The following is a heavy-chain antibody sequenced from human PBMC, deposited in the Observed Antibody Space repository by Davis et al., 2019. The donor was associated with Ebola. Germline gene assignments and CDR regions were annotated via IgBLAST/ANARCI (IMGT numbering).Heavy chain of an antibody. CDR2: ISISSSYT. J-gene: IGHJ4*02. D-gene: IGHD3-16*01. CDR3: AKGGGTAHFDS. Sequence: GGSLRLSCAASGFTFSAYYMSWIRQAPGKGLEWVSYISISSSYTNYADSVKGRFTISRDNAKNSLYLQLNSLRPEDTAVYYCAKGGGTAHFDSWGQGTLVTVSS. V-gene: IGHV3-11*06. CDR1: GFTFSAYY.